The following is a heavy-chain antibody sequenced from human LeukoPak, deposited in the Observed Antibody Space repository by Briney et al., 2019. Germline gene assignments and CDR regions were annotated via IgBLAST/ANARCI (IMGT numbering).Heavy chain of an antibody. CDR1: GASITSYY. Sequence: SETLSLTCTVSGASITSYYWSWIRQPPGKGLEWIGFFSYSGSANYNPSLKSRVTISVDTSKNQFSLSLTFVTAADTAVYYCARPVNSSWLDAFDIWGQGTMVTVSS. CDR3: ARPVNSSWLDAFDI. J-gene: IGHJ3*02. D-gene: IGHD6-13*01. CDR2: FSYSGSA. V-gene: IGHV4-59*08.